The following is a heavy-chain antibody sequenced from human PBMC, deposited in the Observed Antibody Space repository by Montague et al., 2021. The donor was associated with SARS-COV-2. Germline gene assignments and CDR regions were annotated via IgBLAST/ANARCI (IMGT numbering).Heavy chain of an antibody. V-gene: IGHV4-59*02. CDR1: GDSVRSYH. CDR3: TRDRGIAAADNYYYGMDV. CDR2: ISDSGRT. D-gene: IGHD6-13*01. J-gene: IGHJ6*02. Sequence: SETLSLTCTVSGDSVRSYHWTWIRQPPGKGLEWIGRISDSGRTIXNPSLKSRVTISVDTSKNQFFLNLRSMVAADTAIYYCTRDRGIAAADNYYYGMDVCGPGTTVTASS.